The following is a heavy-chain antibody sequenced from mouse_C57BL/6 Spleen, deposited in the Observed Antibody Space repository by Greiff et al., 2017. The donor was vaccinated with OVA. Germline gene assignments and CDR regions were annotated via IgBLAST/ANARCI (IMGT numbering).Heavy chain of an antibody. V-gene: IGHV1-64*01. CDR1: GYTFTSYW. CDR2: IHPNSGST. CDR3: AWTVDYSGYAMDY. D-gene: IGHD1-1*01. J-gene: IGHJ4*01. Sequence: QVQLQQPGAELVKPGASVKLSCKASGYTFTSYWMHWVKQRPGQGLEWIGMIHPNSGSTNYNEKFKSKATLTVDKSSSTAYMQLSSLTSEDSAVYYCAWTVDYSGYAMDYWGQGTPVTVSS.